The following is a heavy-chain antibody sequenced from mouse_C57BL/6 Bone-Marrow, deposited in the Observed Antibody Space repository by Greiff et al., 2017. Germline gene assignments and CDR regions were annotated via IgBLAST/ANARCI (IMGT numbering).Heavy chain of an antibody. Sequence: VQLQQSGAELVRPGASVKLSCTASGFNIKDYYMHWVKQRPEQGLEWIGWIDPENGDTEYASKFQGKATITADTSSNTAYLQLSSLTSEDTAVYYCTTLLRPRYFDVWGTGTTVTVSS. CDR2: IDPENGDT. J-gene: IGHJ1*03. CDR1: GFNIKDYY. D-gene: IGHD1-1*01. V-gene: IGHV14-4*01. CDR3: TTLLRPRYFDV.